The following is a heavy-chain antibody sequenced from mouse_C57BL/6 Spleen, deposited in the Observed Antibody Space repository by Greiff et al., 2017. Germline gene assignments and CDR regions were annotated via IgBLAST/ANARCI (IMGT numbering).Heavy chain of an antibody. J-gene: IGHJ2*01. D-gene: IGHD4-1*01. Sequence: QVQLQQSGPELVKPGASVKISCKASGYAFSSSWMNWVKQRPGKGLEWIGRIYPGDGDTNYNGKFKGKATLTADTSSSTAYMQLSSLTSEDSAVYFCARITGTYFDSWGQGTTLPVSS. CDR1: GYAFSSSW. CDR2: IYPGDGDT. V-gene: IGHV1-82*01. CDR3: ARITGTYFDS.